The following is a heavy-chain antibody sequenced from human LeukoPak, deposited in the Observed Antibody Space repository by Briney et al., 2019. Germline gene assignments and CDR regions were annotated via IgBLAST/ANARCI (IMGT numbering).Heavy chain of an antibody. CDR3: ARGQYGDYALDY. CDR2: ISSISYI. Sequence: GGSLRLSCAASGFTFSSYSMNWVRQAPGKGLEWVSSISSISYIYYADSVKGRFTISRDTAKNSLYLQMNSLRAEDTAVYYCARGQYGDYALDYWGQGTLVTVSS. V-gene: IGHV3-21*01. CDR1: GFTFSSYS. D-gene: IGHD4-17*01. J-gene: IGHJ4*02.